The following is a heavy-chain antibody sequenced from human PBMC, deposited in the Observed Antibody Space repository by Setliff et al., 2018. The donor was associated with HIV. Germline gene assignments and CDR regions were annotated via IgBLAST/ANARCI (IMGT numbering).Heavy chain of an antibody. CDR2: INWNGGST. J-gene: IGHJ3*02. D-gene: IGHD2-15*01. V-gene: IGHV3-20*04. CDR1: GGSIGGYH. Sequence: PSETLSLTCTVSGGSIGGYHWSWVRQAPGKGLEWVSGINWNGGSTGYADSVKGRFTISRDNTQNSLYLQMNSLTAEDTALYYCTREVCSDGCPNDAFDIWGRGTMVTVSS. CDR3: TREVCSDGCPNDAFDI.